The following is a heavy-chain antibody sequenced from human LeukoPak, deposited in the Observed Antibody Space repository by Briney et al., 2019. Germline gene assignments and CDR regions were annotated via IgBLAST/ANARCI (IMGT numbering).Heavy chain of an antibody. Sequence: PGRSLRLSCAASLYTFSIYAMRSVRQAPGKGLEWVAVISYDGSNKYYADSVKGRFTTSIDNSKNTLYLQMNRLRAEDTAVYYGARSRTTLFDYWGQGTPVTVSS. CDR2: ISYDGSNK. J-gene: IGHJ4*02. CDR3: ARSRTTLFDY. D-gene: IGHD2/OR15-2a*01. V-gene: IGHV3-30-3*01. CDR1: LYTFSIYA.